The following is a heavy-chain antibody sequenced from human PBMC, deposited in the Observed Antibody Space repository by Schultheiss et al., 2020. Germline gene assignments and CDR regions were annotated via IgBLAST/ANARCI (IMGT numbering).Heavy chain of an antibody. CDR1: GGSISSGGYY. D-gene: IGHD5-12*01. CDR3: ARGQLYSGYDW. J-gene: IGHJ4*02. CDR2: IYYSGRT. Sequence: SETLSLTCTVSGGSISSGGYYWSWIRQHPGKGLEWIGYIYYSGRTYYNPSLKSRVTISVDTSKNQFSLKLSSVTAADTAVYYCARGQLYSGYDWWGQGTLVTVSS. V-gene: IGHV4-31*03.